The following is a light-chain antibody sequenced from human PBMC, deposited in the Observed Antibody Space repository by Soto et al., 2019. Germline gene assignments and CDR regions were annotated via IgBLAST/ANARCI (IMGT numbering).Light chain of an antibody. Sequence: EIVLTQSPGTLSLSPGERATLSCRACQSVSSSYLAWYQQKPGQAPRLLIYGASSRATGIPDRFSGSGSGTDFILTISRLEPEDFAVYYCQQYDSSPLTFGGGTKVEI. CDR1: QSVSSSY. CDR2: GAS. CDR3: QQYDSSPLT. J-gene: IGKJ4*01. V-gene: IGKV3-20*01.